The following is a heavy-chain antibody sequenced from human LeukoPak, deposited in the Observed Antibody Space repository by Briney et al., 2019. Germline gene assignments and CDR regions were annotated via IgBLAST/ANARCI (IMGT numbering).Heavy chain of an antibody. D-gene: IGHD6-19*01. Sequence: GGSLRLSCAASGFTFSSDSMNWVRQAPGKGLEWVSSISSSSSYIYYADSVKGRFTISRDNAKNSLYLQMNSLRAEDTAVYYCARTGSVWSGNWFDPWGQGTLVTVSS. CDR2: ISSSSSYI. CDR3: ARTGSVWSGNWFDP. J-gene: IGHJ5*02. CDR1: GFTFSSDS. V-gene: IGHV3-21*01.